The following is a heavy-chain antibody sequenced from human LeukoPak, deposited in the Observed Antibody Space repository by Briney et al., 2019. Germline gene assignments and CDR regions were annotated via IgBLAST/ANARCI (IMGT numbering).Heavy chain of an antibody. V-gene: IGHV3-48*01. D-gene: IGHD6-6*01. J-gene: IGHJ4*02. Sequence: GGSLRLSCAASGFTFSSYGMTWVRQAPGKGLEWVSYISSSSSTIYYADSVKGRFTISRDNAKNSLYLQLNSLRAEDTAVYYCAKVSYPYSSSPRFDYWGQGTLVTVSS. CDR1: GFTFSSYG. CDR3: AKVSYPYSSSPRFDY. CDR2: ISSSSSTI.